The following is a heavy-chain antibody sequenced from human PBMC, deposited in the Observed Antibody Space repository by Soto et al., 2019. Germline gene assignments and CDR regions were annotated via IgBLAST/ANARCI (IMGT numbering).Heavy chain of an antibody. CDR2: TFYSGST. Sequence: PSETLSLTCTVSGGSISSYYWSWIRQPPGKGLEWIGYTFYSGSTNYNSSLKSRVIISVDTSKNQFSLKLNSVTAADTAVYYCAREWKDYYDSSGYFDYWGQGTLVTVS. V-gene: IGHV4-59*01. D-gene: IGHD3-22*01. CDR3: AREWKDYYDSSGYFDY. J-gene: IGHJ4*02. CDR1: GGSISSYY.